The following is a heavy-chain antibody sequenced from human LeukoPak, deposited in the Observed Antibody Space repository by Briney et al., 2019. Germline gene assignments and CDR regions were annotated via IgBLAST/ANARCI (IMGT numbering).Heavy chain of an antibody. CDR3: ARGLRITMVRGVTYDY. Sequence: PSETLSLTCAVYGGSFSGYYWSWIRQPPGKGLEWIGEINHSGSTNYNPSLKSRVTISVDTSKNQFSLKLSSVTAADTAVYYCARGLRITMVRGVTYDYWGQETLVTVSS. D-gene: IGHD3-10*01. CDR2: INHSGST. CDR1: GGSFSGYY. J-gene: IGHJ4*02. V-gene: IGHV4-34*01.